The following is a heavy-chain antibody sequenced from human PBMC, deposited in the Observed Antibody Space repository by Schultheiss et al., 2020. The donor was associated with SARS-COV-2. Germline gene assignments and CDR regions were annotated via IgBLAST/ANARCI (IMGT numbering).Heavy chain of an antibody. CDR2: IYYSGST. Sequence: SETLSLTCTVSGGSISSYYWSWIRQPPGKGLEWIGYIYYSGSTNYNPSLKSRVTISVDTSKNQFSLKLSPVTAADTAVYYCARVNDFWSGYYGRAAGWFDPWGQGTLVTVSS. CDR3: ARVNDFWSGYYGRAAGWFDP. J-gene: IGHJ5*02. D-gene: IGHD3-3*01. CDR1: GGSISSYY. V-gene: IGHV4-59*12.